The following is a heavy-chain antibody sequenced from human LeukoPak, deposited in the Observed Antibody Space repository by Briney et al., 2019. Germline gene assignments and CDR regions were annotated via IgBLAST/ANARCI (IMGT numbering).Heavy chain of an antibody. CDR1: GYIFADYG. Sequence: GGSLRLSCAGSGYIFADYGMRWVRQAPGKCLEWVAGINWNGGSTGYAASVKGRCTISKDNAKTALYLEMNSLRVEDTAFYYCVRLGRDGYTYGAAYWGQGALVTVSS. D-gene: IGHD5-24*01. V-gene: IGHV3-20*04. J-gene: IGHJ1*01. CDR3: VRLGRDGYTYGAAY. CDR2: INWNGGST.